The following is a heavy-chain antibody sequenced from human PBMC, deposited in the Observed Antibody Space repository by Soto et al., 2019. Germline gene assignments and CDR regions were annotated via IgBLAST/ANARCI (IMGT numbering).Heavy chain of an antibody. Sequence: PGGSLGLSCVASEFSFSSYGMPWVRQVPGKGLVWVSRLNEDGSFTSYADSLKGRFTICRHNAKKTLYLERNSLRSEDSAVYYCRSELLEQPDVWCQGATVTVSS. CDR1: EFSFSSYG. J-gene: IGHJ6*02. V-gene: IGHV3-74*01. D-gene: IGHD1-1*01. CDR3: RSELLEQPDV. CDR2: LNEDGSFT.